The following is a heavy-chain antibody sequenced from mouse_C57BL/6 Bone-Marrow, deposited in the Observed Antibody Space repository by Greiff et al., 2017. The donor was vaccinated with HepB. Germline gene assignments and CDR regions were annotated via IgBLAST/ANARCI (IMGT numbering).Heavy chain of an antibody. J-gene: IGHJ4*01. D-gene: IGHD1-1*01. CDR1: GYTFTDYY. CDR3: ARILYYYGSSYDYAMDY. V-gene: IGHV1-26*01. Sequence: EVQLQQSGPELVKPGASVKISCKASGYTFTDYYMNWVKQSHGKSLEWIGDINPNNGGTSYNQKFKGKATLTVDKSSSTAYMELRSLTSEDSAVYYGARILYYYGSSYDYAMDYWGQGTSVTVSS. CDR2: INPNNGGT.